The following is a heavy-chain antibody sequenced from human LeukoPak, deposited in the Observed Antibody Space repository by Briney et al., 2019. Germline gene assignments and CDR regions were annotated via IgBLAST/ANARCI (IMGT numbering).Heavy chain of an antibody. CDR3: ARDNPYYYDSGGYLLFDY. D-gene: IGHD3-22*01. CDR1: GFTFSSYW. Sequence: GGSLRLSCAASGFTFSSYWMSWVRQAPGKGLEWVANIKQDGSEKYYVDSVKGRFTISRDNAKNSLYLQMNSLRAEDTAVYYCARDNPYYYDSGGYLLFDYWGQGTLVTVSS. J-gene: IGHJ4*02. V-gene: IGHV3-7*01. CDR2: IKQDGSEK.